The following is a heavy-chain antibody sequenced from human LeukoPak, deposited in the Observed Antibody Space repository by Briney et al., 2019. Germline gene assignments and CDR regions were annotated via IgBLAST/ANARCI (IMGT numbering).Heavy chain of an antibody. CDR1: GFTFSSYA. Sequence: GGSLRLSCAASGFTFSSYAMSWVRQAPGKGLEWVSGINWNGGSTGYADSVKGRFTISRDNAKNSLYLQMNSLRAEDTALYYCARVATDIGYSSGWPHFDYWGQGTLVTVSS. CDR2: INWNGGST. CDR3: ARVATDIGYSSGWPHFDY. J-gene: IGHJ4*02. D-gene: IGHD6-25*01. V-gene: IGHV3-20*04.